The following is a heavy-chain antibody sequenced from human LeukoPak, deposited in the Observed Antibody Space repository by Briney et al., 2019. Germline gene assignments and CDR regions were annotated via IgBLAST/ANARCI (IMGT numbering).Heavy chain of an antibody. CDR2: ISWNSGSI. CDR3: AKAARWGDFDY. CDR1: GFTFDDYA. Sequence: GRSLRLSCAASGFTFDDYAVHWVRQAPGKGLEWVSGISWNSGSIGYADSVKGRFTISRDNAKNSLYLQMNSLRAKDTALYYCAKAARWGDFDYWGQGTLVTVSS. J-gene: IGHJ4*02. D-gene: IGHD3-16*01. V-gene: IGHV3-9*01.